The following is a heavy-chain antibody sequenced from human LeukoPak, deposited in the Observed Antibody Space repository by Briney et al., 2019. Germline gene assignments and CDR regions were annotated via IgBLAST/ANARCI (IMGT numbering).Heavy chain of an antibody. D-gene: IGHD1-26*01. V-gene: IGHV5-51*01. Sequence: GESLKISCKGSGYSFTRYWIGWVRQMPGKGLEWMGIIYPGDSDTRYSPSFQGQVTISADKSISTAYLQWSSLKASDTAMYYCARRADSGSYSGNFDYWGQGTLVTVPS. CDR3: ARRADSGSYSGNFDY. CDR1: GYSFTRYW. J-gene: IGHJ4*02. CDR2: IYPGDSDT.